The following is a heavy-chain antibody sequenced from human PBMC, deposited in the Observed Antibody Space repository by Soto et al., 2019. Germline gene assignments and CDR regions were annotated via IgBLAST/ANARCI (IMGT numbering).Heavy chain of an antibody. CDR2: IYNSGHT. CDR1: GGSVDSVNHY. CDR3: ATSEYSSLSINWLDS. J-gene: IGHJ5*01. V-gene: IGHV4-30-4*01. Sequence: SETLSLTCTVSGGSVDSVNHYWSWVRQPPGKGLEWIGYIYNSGHTFYNPSLKSRVQILVAKSRNQFSLRLSSVTVADTAVYFCATSEYSSLSINWLDSWGQGARVTVSS. D-gene: IGHD6-6*01.